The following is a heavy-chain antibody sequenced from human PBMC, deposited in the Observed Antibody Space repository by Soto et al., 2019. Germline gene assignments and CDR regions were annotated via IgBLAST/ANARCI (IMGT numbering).Heavy chain of an antibody. Sequence: PGGSLRLSCAASEFSVGNAWMRCVRHAPGKGLEWVGRIKSETDGGTTDYAAPVKGRFTISRDDPKNTLYLQMNSLKTEDTAVYYFTTAPTGLMAQRVHWGPETLLDVSS. V-gene: IGHV3-15*01. D-gene: IGHD6-25*01. CDR3: TTAPTGLMAQRVH. CDR1: EFSVGNAW. J-gene: IGHJ4*02. CDR2: IKSETDGGTT.